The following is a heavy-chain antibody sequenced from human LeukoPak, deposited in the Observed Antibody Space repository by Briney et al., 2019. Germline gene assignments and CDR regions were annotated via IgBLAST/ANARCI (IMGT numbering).Heavy chain of an antibody. V-gene: IGHV3-7*01. J-gene: IGHJ4*02. Sequence: GGSLTLSCAASGFTFGDFWMGWLRQAPGKGLDWVGNIKEDGREKYTLDSVEDRFTVPRDNAGNSLYLQIDSLRAEYTATYFCARLFSRYCIATRCQRSLDYWGQGTLVPVSP. CDR2: IKEDGREK. CDR1: GFTFGDFW. CDR3: ARLFSRYCIATRCQRSLDY. D-gene: IGHD2-15*01.